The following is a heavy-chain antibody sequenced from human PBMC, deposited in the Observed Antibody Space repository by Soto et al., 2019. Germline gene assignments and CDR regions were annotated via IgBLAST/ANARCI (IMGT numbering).Heavy chain of an antibody. CDR3: ARDGRRFGESDDAFDI. J-gene: IGHJ3*02. CDR2: IIPIFGTA. V-gene: IGHV1-69*12. CDR1: GGTFSSYA. D-gene: IGHD3-10*01. Sequence: QVQLVQSGAEVKKPGSSLKVSCKASGGTFSSYAISWVRQAPGQGLEWMGGIIPIFGTANYAQKFQGRVTITADESTSTAYMELSSLRSEDTAVYYCARDGRRFGESDDAFDIWGQGTMVTVSS.